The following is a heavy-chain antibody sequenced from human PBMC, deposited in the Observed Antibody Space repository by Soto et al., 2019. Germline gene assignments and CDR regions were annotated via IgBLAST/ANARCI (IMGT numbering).Heavy chain of an antibody. V-gene: IGHV4-59*01. Sequence: QVQLQESGPGLVKPSETLSLTCTVSGGSISSYYWSWIRQPPGKGLEWIGYIYYSGSTNYNPSLKGRVTLSVATSKNQFSLQLSSVTAADTAVYYCARARLGNYGYPSYFDYWGQGTLVTVSS. J-gene: IGHJ4*02. CDR2: IYYSGST. CDR3: ARARLGNYGYPSYFDY. CDR1: GGSISSYY. D-gene: IGHD3-10*01.